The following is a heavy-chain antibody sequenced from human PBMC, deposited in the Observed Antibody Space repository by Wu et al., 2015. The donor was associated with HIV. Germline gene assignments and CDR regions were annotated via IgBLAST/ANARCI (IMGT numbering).Heavy chain of an antibody. J-gene: IGHJ4*02. CDR2: INPSAGST. CDR3: ARGRHSSSFGVVDY. CDR1: GYSFTTYY. D-gene: IGHD6-6*01. Sequence: QVQLVQSGAEVRKPGASVKVSCKASGYSFTTYYLNWVRQAPGQGLEWMGIINPSAGSTTYAQKFQGRVTMTRDTSTTTVYMELSSLRSEDTAVYYCARGRHSSSFGVVDYVGPGNPGHRLL. V-gene: IGHV1-46*01.